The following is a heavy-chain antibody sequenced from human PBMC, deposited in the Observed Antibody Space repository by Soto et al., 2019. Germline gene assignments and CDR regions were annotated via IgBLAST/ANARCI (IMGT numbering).Heavy chain of an antibody. Sequence: SETLSLTCTVSGGSISSGGYYWSWIRQHPGKGLEWIGYIYYSGSTYYNPSLKSRVTISVDTSKNQFSLKLSSVTAADTAVYYCAIRGDDDRPADAFDIWGQGTMVTVSS. CDR3: AIRGDDDRPADAFDI. CDR1: GGSISSGGYY. V-gene: IGHV4-31*03. CDR2: IYYSGST. J-gene: IGHJ3*02. D-gene: IGHD3-9*01.